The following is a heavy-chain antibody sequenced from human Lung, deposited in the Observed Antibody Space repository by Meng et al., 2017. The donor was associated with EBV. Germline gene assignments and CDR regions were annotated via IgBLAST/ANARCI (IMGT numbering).Heavy chain of an antibody. CDR2: INHSGTT. CDR1: GGTFRDYY. D-gene: IGHD3-10*01. CDR3: ARDYGLGSHVPSDL. V-gene: IGHV4-34*01. Sequence: QVQLHPWGAGLVNPSDTLSLTCAVYGGTFRDYYWSLLRQPPGKGLEWIGEINHSGTTNYSPSLKSRVTISADTSKKQFSLKLSSVTAADTAVYYCARDYGLGSHVPSDLWGRGTLVTVSS. J-gene: IGHJ2*01.